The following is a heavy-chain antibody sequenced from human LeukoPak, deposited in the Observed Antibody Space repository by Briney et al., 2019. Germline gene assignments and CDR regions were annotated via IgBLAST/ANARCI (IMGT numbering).Heavy chain of an antibody. Sequence: GGSLRLSCAAPEFTFSSYCMSWVRQAPGKGLEWVANINKDGSDKNYVDSVKGRFTISRDNSKNTLYLQMNSLRAEDTAVYYCAKDLSRVPLYSYDYWGQGTLVTVSS. CDR3: AKDLSRVPLYSYDY. CDR1: EFTFSSYC. D-gene: IGHD5-18*01. V-gene: IGHV3-7*03. J-gene: IGHJ4*02. CDR2: INKDGSDK.